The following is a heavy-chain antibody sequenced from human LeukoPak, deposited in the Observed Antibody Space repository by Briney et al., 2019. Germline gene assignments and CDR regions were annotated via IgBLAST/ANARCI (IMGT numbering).Heavy chain of an antibody. D-gene: IGHD6-19*01. CDR3: AGSSQWLALDY. V-gene: IGHV4-38-2*02. CDR1: GYSINSGYF. Sequence: SETLSLTCTVSGYSINSGYFWGWIRQPPGMGLEWIGSIYSSGSTYYNPSLKSRVTMSVDTSNNQFSLHLSSVTAADTAVYYCAGSSQWLALDYWGQGALVTVSS. CDR2: IYSSGST. J-gene: IGHJ4*02.